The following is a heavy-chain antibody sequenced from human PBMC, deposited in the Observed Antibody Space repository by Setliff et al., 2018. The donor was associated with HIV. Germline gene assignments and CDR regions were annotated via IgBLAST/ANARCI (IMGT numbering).Heavy chain of an antibody. CDR3: ARQKRGVDAFDI. Sequence: SETLSLTCIVSGGPISSTNYYWGWIRQPPGKGLEWIGSIYYSGSTYYNPSLKSRVTISVDTSKNQFSLKLSSVTAADTAVYYCARQKRGVDAFDIWGRGTMVTVSS. D-gene: IGHD3-10*01. V-gene: IGHV4-39*01. CDR1: GGPISSTNYY. J-gene: IGHJ3*02. CDR2: IYYSGST.